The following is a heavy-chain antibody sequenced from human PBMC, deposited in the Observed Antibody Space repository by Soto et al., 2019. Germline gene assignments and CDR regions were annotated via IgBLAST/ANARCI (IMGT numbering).Heavy chain of an antibody. V-gene: IGHV1-69*01. Sequence: QVQLVQSGVEVKKPGSSVKVSSKASGGNFTSYAISWVREAPGQGLEFMGGIVPLFGTTNYAHKFRGRVTVTADESTSTVYMEMSSLRSEDTAVYYCAKASGRSWYNWFDPWGQGTLVTVST. D-gene: IGHD6-13*01. CDR3: AKASGRSWYNWFDP. J-gene: IGHJ5*02. CDR2: IVPLFGTT. CDR1: GGNFTSYA.